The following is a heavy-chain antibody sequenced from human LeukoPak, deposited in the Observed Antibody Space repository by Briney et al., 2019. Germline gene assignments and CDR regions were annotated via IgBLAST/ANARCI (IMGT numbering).Heavy chain of an antibody. CDR2: IIPIFGTA. CDR3: ARDPLEAATAPYYYYMDV. CDR1: GGTFSSYA. J-gene: IGHJ6*03. V-gene: IGHV1-69*05. D-gene: IGHD1-26*01. Sequence: SVKVSCKASGGTFSSYAISWVRQAPGQGLEWMGGIIPIFGTANYAQKFQGRVTITTDESTSTAYMELSSLRSEDTAVYYCARDPLEAATAPYYYYMDVWGKGTTVTVSS.